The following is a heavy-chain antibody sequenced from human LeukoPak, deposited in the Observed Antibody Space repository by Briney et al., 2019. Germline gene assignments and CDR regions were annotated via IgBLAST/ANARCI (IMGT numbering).Heavy chain of an antibody. Sequence: PGGSLRLSCAASGFTFSSYDVHWVRQATGKGLEWVSAIGTAGDTYYPGSVKGRFTISRENAKNSLYLQINSLRAGDTAVYYRARDGYSYGYGMDVWGQGTTVTVSS. V-gene: IGHV3-13*01. CDR2: IGTAGDT. CDR3: ARDGYSYGYGMDV. J-gene: IGHJ6*02. D-gene: IGHD5-18*01. CDR1: GFTFSSYD.